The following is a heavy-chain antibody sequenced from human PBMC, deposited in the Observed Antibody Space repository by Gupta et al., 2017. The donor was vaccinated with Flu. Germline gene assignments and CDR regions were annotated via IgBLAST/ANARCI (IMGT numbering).Heavy chain of an antibody. V-gene: IGHV4-59*08. J-gene: IGHJ5*02. CDR3: XRHGARXRAGGWWNDYFDP. CDR2: IHDSGRS. D-gene: IGHD1-1*01. Sequence: WSWIRQPPGKGPEWIGYIHDSGRSNFNPSLRGRGAMSVDTAENHFSMKLSSVTAAETAVYXCXRHGARXRAGGWWNDYFDPWGQGTLVTVS.